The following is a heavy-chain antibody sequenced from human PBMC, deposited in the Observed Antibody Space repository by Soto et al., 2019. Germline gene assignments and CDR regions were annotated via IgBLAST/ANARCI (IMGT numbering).Heavy chain of an antibody. J-gene: IGHJ6*02. Sequence: ASVKVSCKASGYTFTSYAVHWVRQAPGQRLEWMGWINAGNGNTKYSQKFQDRVTITRDTSASTAYMELSSLRSEDTAVYYCARDLQAAAGKEGQGYYYYGMDVWGQGTTVTVSS. D-gene: IGHD6-13*01. CDR1: GYTFTSYA. CDR3: ARDLQAAAGKEGQGYYYYGMDV. V-gene: IGHV1-3*01. CDR2: INAGNGNT.